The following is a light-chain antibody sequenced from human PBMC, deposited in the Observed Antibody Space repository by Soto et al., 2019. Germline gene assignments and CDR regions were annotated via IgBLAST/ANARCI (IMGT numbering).Light chain of an antibody. J-gene: IGLJ2*01. CDR3: SSYAGSSNVL. CDR1: SSDVGGYNY. Sequence: QSVLTQPPSASGSRGQSVTISCTGTSSDVGGYNYVSWYQQHPGKAPKLMIYEVSKRPSGVPDRFSGSKSGNTASLTVSGLQAEGEAGYYCSSYAGSSNVLFGGGTKVTVL. V-gene: IGLV2-8*01. CDR2: EVS.